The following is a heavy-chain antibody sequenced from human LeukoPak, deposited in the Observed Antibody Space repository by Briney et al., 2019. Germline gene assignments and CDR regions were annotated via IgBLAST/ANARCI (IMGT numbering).Heavy chain of an antibody. Sequence: SETLSLTCAVSGGSISSGGYSWSWIRQPPGKGLEWIGYIYHSRSTYYNPSLKSRVTISVDRSKNQFSLKLSSVTAADTAVYYCARASRPGAYWFDPWGQGTLVTVSS. CDR1: GGSISSGGYS. D-gene: IGHD1-26*01. J-gene: IGHJ5*02. V-gene: IGHV4-30-2*01. CDR2: IYHSRST. CDR3: ARASRPGAYWFDP.